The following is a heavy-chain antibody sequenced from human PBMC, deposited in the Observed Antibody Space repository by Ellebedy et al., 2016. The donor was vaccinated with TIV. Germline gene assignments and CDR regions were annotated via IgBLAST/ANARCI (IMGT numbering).Heavy chain of an antibody. CDR3: ARRGSYGDYAVQINSWFDT. D-gene: IGHD4-17*01. J-gene: IGHJ5*02. CDR1: GFSFRSYW. CDR2: IYQDGSDQ. V-gene: IGHV3-7*01. Sequence: PGGSLRLSCAASGFSFRSYWMSWVRQAPGKGLEWVANIYQDGSDQYYVDSVKGRFTISRDNANKLLFLQMNSLRVEDTAVYYCARRGSYGDYAVQINSWFDTWGRGTLVAVSS.